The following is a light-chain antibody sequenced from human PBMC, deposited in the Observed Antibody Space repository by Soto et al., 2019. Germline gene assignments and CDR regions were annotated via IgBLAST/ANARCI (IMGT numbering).Light chain of an antibody. CDR3: MHGTHRPWT. CDR2: GAT. V-gene: IGKV3-20*01. CDR1: QSVSSDY. Sequence: IVLTQSPGTLSLSPGEIAILSCRASQSVSSDYLAWYQQKPGQAPRLLISGATSRATGIPDRFSGSGSGTDFTLTISRLEPEDFAVYYCMHGTHRPWTLGQGTKVEIK. J-gene: IGKJ1*01.